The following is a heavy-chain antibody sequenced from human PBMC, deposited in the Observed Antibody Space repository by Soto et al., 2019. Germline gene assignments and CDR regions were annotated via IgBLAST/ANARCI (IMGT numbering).Heavy chain of an antibody. CDR1: GYSFTDYF. D-gene: IGHD6-25*01. V-gene: IGHV1-2*02. J-gene: IGHJ4*02. CDR2: ITPNSGNT. CDR3: ARHRHSSGSDSFDY. Sequence: DSVRVSCKTSGYSFTDYFIHWVRQAPGQGLEWMGSITPNSGNTDSAQRFQGRVILTRDTSLNTAFMELTRLTYDDTAIYYCARHRHSSGSDSFDYWGPGTLVTVSS.